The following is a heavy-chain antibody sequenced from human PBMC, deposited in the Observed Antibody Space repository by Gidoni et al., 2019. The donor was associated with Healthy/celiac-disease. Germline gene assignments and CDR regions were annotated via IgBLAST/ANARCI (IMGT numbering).Heavy chain of an antibody. Sequence: EVQLVESGGGLVQPGRSLRLSCTASGFTFGDSAMSWVRQAPGKGLEWVGFIRSKAYGGTTEYAASVKGRFTISRDDSKSIAYLQMNSLKTEDTAVYYCTSGMAMIVVVPSDAFDIWGQGTMVTVSS. V-gene: IGHV3-49*04. D-gene: IGHD3-22*01. CDR3: TSGMAMIVVVPSDAFDI. J-gene: IGHJ3*02. CDR1: GFTFGDSA. CDR2: IRSKAYGGTT.